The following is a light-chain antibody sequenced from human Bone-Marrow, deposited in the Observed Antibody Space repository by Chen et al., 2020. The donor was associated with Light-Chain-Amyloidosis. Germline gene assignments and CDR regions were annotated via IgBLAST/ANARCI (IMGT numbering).Light chain of an antibody. V-gene: IGLV3-21*02. CDR2: DDS. CDR1: NIGSTS. Sequence: SYVLTQPSAVSVAPGQTATIACGGKNIGSTSVHWYQQTPGQAPLLVVYDDSDRPSGIPERLSGSNSGNTATLTIIRVEAGDEADYYCQVWDRSSDRPVFGGGTKLTVL. J-gene: IGLJ3*02. CDR3: QVWDRSSDRPV.